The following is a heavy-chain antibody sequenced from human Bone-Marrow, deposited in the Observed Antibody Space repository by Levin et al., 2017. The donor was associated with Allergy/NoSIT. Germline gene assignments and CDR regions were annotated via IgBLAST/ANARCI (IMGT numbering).Heavy chain of an antibody. D-gene: IGHD3-10*01. CDR3: MYYGSGTYYADF. CDR1: GATFTSYG. Sequence: SVKVSCKASGATFTSYGINWVRQAPGQGLEWMGGVIPLFASTNYAQKFQGRVTITADGSTSTFYVELSNLRSEDTAVYYCMYYGSGTYYADFWGQGTLVTVSS. V-gene: IGHV1-69*13. CDR2: VIPLFAST. J-gene: IGHJ4*02.